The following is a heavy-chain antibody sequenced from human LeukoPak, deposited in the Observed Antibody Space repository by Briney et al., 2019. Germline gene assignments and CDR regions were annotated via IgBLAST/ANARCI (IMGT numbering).Heavy chain of an antibody. J-gene: IGHJ4*02. CDR1: GFSFSNYA. Sequence: GGSLRLSCAASGFSFSNYAMSWVRQAPGKGLEWVSGISGSGDSTYYADSVKGRFTISRDNSKNTLYLQMNSLRVEDTAVFYCANRAIGDSRWYYLDYWGQGTLVTVSS. D-gene: IGHD2-21*01. CDR3: ANRAIGDSRWYYLDY. CDR2: ISGSGDST. V-gene: IGHV3-23*01.